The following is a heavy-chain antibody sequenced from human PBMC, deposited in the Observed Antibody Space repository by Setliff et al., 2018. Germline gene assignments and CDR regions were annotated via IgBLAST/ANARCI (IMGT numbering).Heavy chain of an antibody. CDR1: GFTFSEEW. D-gene: IGHD3-22*01. J-gene: IGHJ4*02. Sequence: PGGSLRLSCAASGFTFSEEWMSWVRQAPGKGLEWIGEINRSGSTNYNPSLKSRVTISLDTSKNQLSLELASVTAADTAVYYCARRDSTGYYGYSFDFWGQGTLVTVSS. CDR2: INRSGST. V-gene: IGHV4-34*01. CDR3: ARRDSTGYYGYSFDF.